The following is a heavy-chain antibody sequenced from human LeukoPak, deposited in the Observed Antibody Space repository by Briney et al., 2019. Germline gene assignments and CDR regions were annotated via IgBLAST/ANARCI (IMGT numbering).Heavy chain of an antibody. CDR2: INPSGGYT. D-gene: IGHD3-10*01. CDR3: ARRGGSLVFDY. J-gene: IGHJ4*02. Sequence: ASVKVSCKSSGYPFTNYYIHWVRQAPRQGLEWMGVINPSGGYTTYAQEFQGRVTMTSDTSTSTLYMELSSLTSEDTAIYYCARRGGSLVFDYWSQGTLVTVPS. CDR1: GYPFTNYY. V-gene: IGHV1-46*01.